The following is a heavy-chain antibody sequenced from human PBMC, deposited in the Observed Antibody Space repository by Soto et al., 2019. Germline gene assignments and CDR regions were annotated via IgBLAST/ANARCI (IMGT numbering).Heavy chain of an antibody. CDR3: AMEGVIAGSRIFDY. Sequence: VQLVESGGGVVQPGRSLRLSCAASGFTFSNYGIHWVRQAPGTGLEWVAVMWHDGSDKYYADSVKGRFTISRDNSKNTLYLRMNSLRAEDTAVYYGAMEGVIAGSRIFDYWGQGTLVPVSS. CDR1: GFTFSNYG. V-gene: IGHV3-33*01. J-gene: IGHJ4*02. CDR2: MWHDGSDK. D-gene: IGHD2-15*01.